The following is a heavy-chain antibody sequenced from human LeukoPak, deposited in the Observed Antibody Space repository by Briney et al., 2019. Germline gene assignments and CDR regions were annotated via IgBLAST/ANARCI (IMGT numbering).Heavy chain of an antibody. J-gene: IGHJ5*02. CDR1: GYTFTGYY. CDR2: INPNSGGT. V-gene: IGHV1-2*02. Sequence: GASVKVSCKASGYTFTGYYMHWVRQAPGQGLEWMGWINPNSGGTNYAQKFQGRVTMTRDTSISTAYMELSRLRSDDTAVYYCARDPLITTSSTSCYTVWCDPWGQGTLVTVSS. CDR3: ARDPLITTSSTSCYTVWCDP. D-gene: IGHD2-2*02.